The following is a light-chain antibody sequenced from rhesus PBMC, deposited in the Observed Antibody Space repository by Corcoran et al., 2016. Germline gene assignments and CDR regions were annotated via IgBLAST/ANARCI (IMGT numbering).Light chain of an antibody. Sequence: DIQMTQSPSSLSASVGNTVTINCRASQSFSSSLAWYQQKPGKAPKFLIYIASSLTSGVPSRFSGSKSGTDFTLTISSLQPEDLASYYFHQYYSSPYSFCQGTNVGIK. V-gene: IGKV1-46*01. CDR2: IAS. CDR1: QSFSSS. J-gene: IGKJ2*01. CDR3: HQYYSSPYS.